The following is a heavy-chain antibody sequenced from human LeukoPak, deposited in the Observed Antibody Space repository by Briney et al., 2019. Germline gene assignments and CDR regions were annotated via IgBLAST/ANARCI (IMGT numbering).Heavy chain of an antibody. D-gene: IGHD3-22*01. CDR2: ISSSSSYI. CDR3: ARGSSALDY. Sequence: GGSLRLSCAASGFTFSDYTMNWVRQAPGKGLEWVSSISSSSSYIYYADSVKGRFTISRDSAKSSLYLQVNSLRAEDTAVYYCARGSSALDYWGQGTLVTVSS. J-gene: IGHJ4*02. CDR1: GFTFSDYT. V-gene: IGHV3-21*01.